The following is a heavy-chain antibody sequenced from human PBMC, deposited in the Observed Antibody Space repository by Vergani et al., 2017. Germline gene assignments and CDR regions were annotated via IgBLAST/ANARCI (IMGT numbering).Heavy chain of an antibody. D-gene: IGHD6-6*01. V-gene: IGHV3-43*01. CDR3: AKAMRAARGVSIYYYYYGMDV. Sequence: EVQLVESGGVVVQPGGSLRLSCAASGFTFDDYTMHWVRQAPGKGLEWVSLISWDGGSTYYADSVKGRFTISRDNSKNSLYLQMNSLRTEDTALYYCAKAMRAARGVSIYYYYYGMDVWGQGTTVTVSS. J-gene: IGHJ6*02. CDR1: GFTFDDYT. CDR2: ISWDGGST.